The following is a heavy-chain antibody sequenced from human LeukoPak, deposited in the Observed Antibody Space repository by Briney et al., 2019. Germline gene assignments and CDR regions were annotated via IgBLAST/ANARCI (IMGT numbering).Heavy chain of an antibody. Sequence: GGPLSLSCAASGFTFSESWMTWVRQVPGQGLEWVAHINHEGGGIQYVDSVKGRFTISRDNAKGSVYLQMNSLRAEDTAIYHCATYINWVAGDVWGQGTTVIVSS. D-gene: IGHD1-1*01. CDR3: ATYINWVAGDV. J-gene: IGHJ6*02. CDR2: INHEGGGI. V-gene: IGHV3-7*01. CDR1: GFTFSESW.